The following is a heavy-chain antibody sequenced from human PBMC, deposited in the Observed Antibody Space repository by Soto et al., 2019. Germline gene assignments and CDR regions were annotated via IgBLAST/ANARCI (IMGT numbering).Heavy chain of an antibody. Sequence: ASVKVSCKASGYTFTSYGISWVRQAPGQGLEWMGWISAYNGNTNYAQKLQGRVTMTTDTSTSTAYMELRSLRSDDTAVYYCARVFCSSTSCYNRFDPWGQGTLVTVSS. D-gene: IGHD2-2*01. CDR3: ARVFCSSTSCYNRFDP. V-gene: IGHV1-18*04. J-gene: IGHJ5*02. CDR2: ISAYNGNT. CDR1: GYTFTSYG.